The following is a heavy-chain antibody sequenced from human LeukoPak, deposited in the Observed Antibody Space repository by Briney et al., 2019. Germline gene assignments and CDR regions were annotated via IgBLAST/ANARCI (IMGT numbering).Heavy chain of an antibody. CDR2: TNTHGTSA. J-gene: IGHJ6*03. CDR1: GFTFNNYW. Sequence: GGSLRLSCAASGFTFNNYWMHWVRQAPGKGLVWVARTNTHGTSANYADSVKGRFIISRDNANNTLYLQMNGLRDEDTGVYYALAGYYYYYMVVWGKGTTVTVSS. D-gene: IGHD6-13*01. CDR3: LAGYYYYYMVV. V-gene: IGHV3-74*01.